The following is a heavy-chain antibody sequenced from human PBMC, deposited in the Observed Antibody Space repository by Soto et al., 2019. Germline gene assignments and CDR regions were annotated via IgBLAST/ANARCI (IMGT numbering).Heavy chain of an antibody. J-gene: IGHJ4*02. CDR1: GGSISHYY. CDR3: ARGGSSGWYYY. CDR2: IYDSGST. Sequence: QVQLQESGPGLVKPSETLSLTCTVSGGSISHYYWSWVRQPPGKGLYWIGYIYDSGSTNYIPTLQSGVTISVDTSKNQFSLKLSSVTAADTAVYYCARGGSSGWYYYWGQGTLVTVSS. V-gene: IGHV4-59*01. D-gene: IGHD6-19*01.